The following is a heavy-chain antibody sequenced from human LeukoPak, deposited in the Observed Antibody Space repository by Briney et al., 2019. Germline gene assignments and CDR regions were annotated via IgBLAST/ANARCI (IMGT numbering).Heavy chain of an antibody. CDR1: GLTFSRYA. CDR2: ISESGSGT. D-gene: IGHD5-18*01. J-gene: IGHJ4*02. CDR3: AKDIAQGYTFGSIEQDY. V-gene: IGHV3-23*01. Sequence: GGSLRLSCAVSGLTFSRYAMSWVRQAPGKGLEWVSAISESGSGTYYADSVKGRFTISRDNSKDTLSLQMNSLRAEDTAVYYCAKDIAQGYTFGSIEQDYWGQGTLVTVS.